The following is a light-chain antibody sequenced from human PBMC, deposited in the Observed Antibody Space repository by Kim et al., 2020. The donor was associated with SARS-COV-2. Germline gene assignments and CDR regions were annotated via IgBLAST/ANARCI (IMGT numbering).Light chain of an antibody. V-gene: IGLV1-44*01. Sequence: QSVLTQAPSASGTPGQRVAISCNGSSSNIGKNTVSWYRQLPRTAPKLLIYHNDQRLSGVPDRFSGSKSGTSASLAISGLQSEDEADYYCAAWDDSLSGRLFGGGTQLTVL. CDR3: AAWDDSLSGRL. J-gene: IGLJ3*02. CDR2: HND. CDR1: SSNIGKNT.